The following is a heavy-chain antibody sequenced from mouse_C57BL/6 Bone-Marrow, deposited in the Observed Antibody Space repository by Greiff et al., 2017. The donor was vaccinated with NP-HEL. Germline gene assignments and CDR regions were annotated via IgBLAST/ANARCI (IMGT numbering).Heavy chain of an antibody. CDR3: ATNGYGSSYGYFDV. V-gene: IGHV1-61*01. Sequence: VQLQQPGAELVRPGSSVKLSCKASGYTFTSYWMDWVKQRPGQGLEWIGNIYPSDSETHYNQKFKDKATLTVDKSSSTAYMQLSSLTSEDSAVYYCATNGYGSSYGYFDVWGTGTTVTVSS. J-gene: IGHJ1*03. CDR1: GYTFTSYW. CDR2: IYPSDSET. D-gene: IGHD1-1*01.